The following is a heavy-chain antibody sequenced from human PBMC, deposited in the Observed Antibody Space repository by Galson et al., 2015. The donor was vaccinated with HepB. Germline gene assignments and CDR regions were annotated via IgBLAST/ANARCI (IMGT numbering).Heavy chain of an antibody. Sequence: SLRLSCAASGFTFSRNAMSWVRQAPGKGLEWVSSLTGSSGITNIADSAKGRFSISRDNSKNTLYLQMNSLRVEDTAFYYCARTTWRDKNWPIFDSWGQGNLVTVSS. V-gene: IGHV3-23*01. CDR3: ARTTWRDKNWPIFDS. CDR2: LTGSSGIT. CDR1: GFTFSRNA. D-gene: IGHD1-1*01. J-gene: IGHJ4*02.